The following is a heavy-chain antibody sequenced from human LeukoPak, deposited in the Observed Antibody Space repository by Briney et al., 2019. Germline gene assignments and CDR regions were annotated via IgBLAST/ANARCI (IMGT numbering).Heavy chain of an antibody. CDR2: VNPDSGDT. J-gene: IGHJ5*02. V-gene: IGHV1-2*02. CDR3: ARVWDASGWSNWFDP. D-gene: IGHD6-19*01. CDR1: GHKFTAYY. Sequence: RASVRVSCKSSGHKFTAYYIHWIRQAPGQGLEWMGWVNPDSGDTNYTQKYQGRLTLTRDTSVTTVYMELSSLTSDDTAVYYCARVWDASGWSNWFDPWGQGTLVTVSS.